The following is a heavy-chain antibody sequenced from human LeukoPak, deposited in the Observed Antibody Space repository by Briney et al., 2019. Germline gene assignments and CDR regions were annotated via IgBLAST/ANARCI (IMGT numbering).Heavy chain of an antibody. Sequence: ASVKVSCKASGYTFTGYYMHWVRQAPGQGLEWMGWINPNSGGTNYAQKFQGRVTMTRDTSISTAYMELSRLRSDDTAVYYCARDNSGYDYTFDYWGQGTLVTDSS. D-gene: IGHD5-12*01. V-gene: IGHV1-2*02. J-gene: IGHJ4*02. CDR1: GYTFTGYY. CDR2: INPNSGGT. CDR3: ARDNSGYDYTFDY.